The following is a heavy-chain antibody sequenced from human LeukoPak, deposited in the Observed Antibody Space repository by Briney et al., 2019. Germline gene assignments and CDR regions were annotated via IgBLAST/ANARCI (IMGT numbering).Heavy chain of an antibody. CDR1: GGSFSGYY. D-gene: IGHD4-11*01. V-gene: IGHV4-34*01. Sequence: SETLSLTCAVYGGSFSGYYWSWIRQPPGKGLEWIGEINHSGSTNYNPSLKSRVTISVDTCKNQFSLKLSSVTAADTAVYYCARRGVLTGYSNYGLYYYNYMDVWGKGTTVTVSS. CDR3: ARRGVLTGYSNYGLYYYNYMDV. CDR2: INHSGST. J-gene: IGHJ6*03.